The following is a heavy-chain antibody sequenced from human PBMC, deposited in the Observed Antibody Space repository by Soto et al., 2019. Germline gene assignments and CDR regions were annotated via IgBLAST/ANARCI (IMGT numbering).Heavy chain of an antibody. J-gene: IGHJ4*02. CDR2: IYYSGST. CDR3: GRREGSSWYVFDY. D-gene: IGHD6-13*01. V-gene: IGHV4-59*01. Sequence: PSETLSLTCTVSGGSIRSYYCSWIRQPPGKGLEWIGYIYYSGSTNYNPSLKSRVTISVDTSKNQFSLKLSSVTAADTAVYYCGRREGSSWYVFDYWGQGTLVTVSS. CDR1: GGSIRSYY.